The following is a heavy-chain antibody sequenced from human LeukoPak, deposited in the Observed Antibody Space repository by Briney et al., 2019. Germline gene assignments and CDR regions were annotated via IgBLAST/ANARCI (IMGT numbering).Heavy chain of an antibody. J-gene: IGHJ6*02. CDR1: GFTFSDYY. CDR3: ARDLNYDYVWGSYRPSNYYYGMDV. CDR2: INSSGSTI. V-gene: IGHV3-11*01. Sequence: PGGSLRLSCAASGFTFSDYYMSWIRQAPGKGLEWVSYINSSGSTIYYADSVKGRFTISRDNAKNSLYLQMNSLRAEDTAVYYCARDLNYDYVWGSYRPSNYYYGMDVWGQGTTVTVSS. D-gene: IGHD3-16*02.